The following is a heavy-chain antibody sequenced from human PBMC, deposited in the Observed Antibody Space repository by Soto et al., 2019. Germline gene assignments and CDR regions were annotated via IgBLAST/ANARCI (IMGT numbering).Heavy chain of an antibody. CDR3: ARDGLAAIFGVVKGYYYYGMDV. Sequence: GASVKVSCKASGYTFTSYYMHWVRQAPGQGLEWMGIINPSGGSTSYAQKLQGRVTMTTDTSTSTAYMELRSLRSDDTAVYYCARDGLAAIFGVVKGYYYYGMDVWGQGTTVTVSS. CDR1: GYTFTSYY. D-gene: IGHD3-3*01. CDR2: INPSGGST. V-gene: IGHV1-46*01. J-gene: IGHJ6*02.